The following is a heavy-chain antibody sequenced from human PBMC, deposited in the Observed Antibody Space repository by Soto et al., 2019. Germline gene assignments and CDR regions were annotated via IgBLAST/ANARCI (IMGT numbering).Heavy chain of an antibody. CDR2: IGRVNAKT. Sequence: QVPLVQSGTEVKEPGASVKVSCKASGYSCNDDGISWVRQAPGQGLECMGWIGRVNAKTATNYAQKFQGRVTMTTDTSTTTVDLEVRSLRSDDTVVYFCARDYYKVGDSWTEYFELWGQGTRVTVSS. CDR3: ARDYYKVGDSWTEYFEL. J-gene: IGHJ1*01. D-gene: IGHD3-3*01. V-gene: IGHV1-18*01. CDR1: GYSCNDDG.